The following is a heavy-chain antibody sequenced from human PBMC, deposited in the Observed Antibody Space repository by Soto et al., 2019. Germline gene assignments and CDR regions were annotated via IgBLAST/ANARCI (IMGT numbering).Heavy chain of an antibody. CDR3: AKGSTGTTRGYFDL. Sequence: QVQLEESGGGVVQPGRSLRLSCAASGFTFSYYGMDWVRQAPGKGLVWVAVISYDGRNKYYTDSVRGRFSISRDNSNKTMYVQMNSLRAEDTAIYYCAKGSTGTTRGYFDLWGRGTLVTVSS. J-gene: IGHJ2*01. D-gene: IGHD1-1*01. V-gene: IGHV3-30*18. CDR1: GFTFSYYG. CDR2: ISYDGRNK.